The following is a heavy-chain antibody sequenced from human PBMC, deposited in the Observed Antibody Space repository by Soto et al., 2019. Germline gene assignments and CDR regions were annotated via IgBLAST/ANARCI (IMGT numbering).Heavy chain of an antibody. CDR2: ISAYNGNT. CDR3: ARVKGSGYHNWFDP. V-gene: IGHV1-18*01. J-gene: IGHJ5*02. CDR1: GYTFTSYG. D-gene: IGHD3-22*01. Sequence: QVQLVQSGAEVKKPGASVKVSCKASGYTFTSYGISWVRQAPGQGLEWMGWISAYNGNTNYAQKLQGRVTMXTXTAXGTAYRELRSLRSDDTAVYYCARVKGSGYHNWFDPWGQGTLVTVSS.